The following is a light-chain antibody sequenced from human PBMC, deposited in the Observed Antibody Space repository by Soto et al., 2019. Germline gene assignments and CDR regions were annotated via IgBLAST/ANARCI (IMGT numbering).Light chain of an antibody. CDR2: AAS. J-gene: IGKJ1*01. V-gene: IGKV1-5*01. CDR3: QQYNSYWT. Sequence: DIQMTQSPSTLSASVGDRVTITCRASHSISSWLDWYQQKPGKAPNLLIYAASTLESGVPSRFSGSGSGTEFTLTISSLQPDDFATYCCQQYNSYWTFGQGTKVEI. CDR1: HSISSW.